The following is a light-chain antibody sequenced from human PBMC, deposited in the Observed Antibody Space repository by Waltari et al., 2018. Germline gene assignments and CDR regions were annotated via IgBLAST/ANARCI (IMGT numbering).Light chain of an antibody. V-gene: IGKV2-28*01. CDR1: QSLLYGNGYNY. Sequence: DIVMTQSPLSLPVTPGEPASISCRSSQSLLYGNGYNYLDWYLQKPGQSPQLLIYLGSNRASGVPDMFSGSGSGTDFTLKISRVEAEDVGVYYCMQAVQTPLTFGGGTKVEIK. CDR2: LGS. J-gene: IGKJ4*01. CDR3: MQAVQTPLT.